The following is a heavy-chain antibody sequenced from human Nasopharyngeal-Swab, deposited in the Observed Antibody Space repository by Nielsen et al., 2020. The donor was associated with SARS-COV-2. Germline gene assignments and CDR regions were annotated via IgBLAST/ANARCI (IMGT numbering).Heavy chain of an antibody. CDR2: ISGSGGST. CDR3: AKGYTPDY. J-gene: IGHJ4*02. V-gene: IGHV3-23*01. D-gene: IGHD1-1*01. CDR1: GFTLSSNS. Sequence: GESLKISCAASGFTLSSNSMNWVRQAPGKGLEWVSAISGSGGSTYYADSVKGRFTISRDNSKNTLYLQMNSLRAEDTAVYYCAKGYTPDYWGQGTLVTVSS.